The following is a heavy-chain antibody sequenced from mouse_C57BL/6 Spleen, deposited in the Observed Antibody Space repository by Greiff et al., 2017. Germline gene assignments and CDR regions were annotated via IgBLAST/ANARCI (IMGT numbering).Heavy chain of an antibody. CDR3: ARGAYDYDYFDY. J-gene: IGHJ2*01. V-gene: IGHV1-80*01. CDR1: GYAFSSYW. CDR2: IYPGDGDT. Sequence: VQLQQSGAELVKPGASVKISCKASGYAFSSYWMNWVKQRPGKGLEWIGQIYPGDGDTNYNGKFKGKATLTADKSSSTAYMQLSSLTSEDSAVYFCARGAYDYDYFDYWGQGTTLTVSS. D-gene: IGHD2-4*01.